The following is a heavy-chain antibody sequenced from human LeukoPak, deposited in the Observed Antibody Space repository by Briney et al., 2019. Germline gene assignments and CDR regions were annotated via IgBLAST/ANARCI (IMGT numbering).Heavy chain of an antibody. CDR2: ISSSSSSI. V-gene: IGHV3-48*01. CDR1: GVTFSSYS. Sequence: GGSLRLSCAASGVTFSSYSMNWVRQAPGKGLGWGSDISSSSSSIHHADSVKGRFTISRDNSKNTLYLQMNSLRAEDTAVYYCARPRGQWLPYYFDYWGQGTLVTVSS. CDR3: ARPRGQWLPYYFDY. J-gene: IGHJ4*02. D-gene: IGHD6-19*01.